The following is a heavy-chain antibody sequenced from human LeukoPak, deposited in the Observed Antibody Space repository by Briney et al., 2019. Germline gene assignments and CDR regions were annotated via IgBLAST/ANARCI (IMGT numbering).Heavy chain of an antibody. D-gene: IGHD2-2*01. J-gene: IGHJ1*01. Sequence: ASVKVSCKASGGTFSSYAISWVRQAPGQGLEWMGGIIPIFGTANYAQKFQGRVTITADESTSTAYMELSSLRSEDTAVYYCARDLGVPAAIRYFQHWGQGTLVTVSS. CDR1: GGTFSSYA. CDR2: IIPIFGTA. CDR3: ARDLGVPAAIRYFQH. V-gene: IGHV1-69*13.